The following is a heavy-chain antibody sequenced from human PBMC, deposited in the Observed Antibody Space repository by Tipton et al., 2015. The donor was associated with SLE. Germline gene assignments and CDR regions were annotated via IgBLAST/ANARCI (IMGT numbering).Heavy chain of an antibody. CDR1: GGSIRSSQ. CDR3: ARIYAAGDYYYGMDV. CDR2: ICYSGNT. V-gene: IGHV4-59*01. D-gene: IGHD6-13*01. J-gene: IGHJ6*02. Sequence: LRLSCTVSGGSIRSSQWSWMRQPPGKGLEWIGFICYSGNTKSSPSLKGRVTISVDTSKNQFSLKLSSVTAADTAVYYCARIYAAGDYYYGMDVWGQGP.